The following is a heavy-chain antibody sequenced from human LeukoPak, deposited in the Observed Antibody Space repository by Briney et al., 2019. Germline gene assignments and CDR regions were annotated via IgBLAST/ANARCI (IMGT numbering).Heavy chain of an antibody. D-gene: IGHD3-10*01. V-gene: IGHV1-46*01. J-gene: IGHJ6*03. Sequence: ASVKVSCKASGYTFTSYYMHWVRQAPGQGLEWMGIINPSGGGATYAQKFQGRVTMTRDTSTSTVYMELSSLRSEDTAMYYCARDADYCGSGTYYMDVWGKGTTVTVSS. CDR2: INPSGGGA. CDR1: GYTFTSYY. CDR3: ARDADYCGSGTYYMDV.